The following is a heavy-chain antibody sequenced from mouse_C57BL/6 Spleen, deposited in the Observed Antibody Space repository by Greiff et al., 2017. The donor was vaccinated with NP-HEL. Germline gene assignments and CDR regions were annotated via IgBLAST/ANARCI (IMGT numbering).Heavy chain of an antibody. J-gene: IGHJ4*01. CDR2: ISYDGSN. Sequence: EVKLQESGPGLVKPSQSLSLTCSVTGYSITSGYYWNWIRQFPGNKLEWMGYISYDGSNNYNPSLKNRISITRDTSKNQFFLKLNSVTTEDTATYYCARWGGTMDYWGQGTSVTVSS. V-gene: IGHV3-6*01. CDR1: GYSITSGYY. CDR3: ARWGGTMDY.